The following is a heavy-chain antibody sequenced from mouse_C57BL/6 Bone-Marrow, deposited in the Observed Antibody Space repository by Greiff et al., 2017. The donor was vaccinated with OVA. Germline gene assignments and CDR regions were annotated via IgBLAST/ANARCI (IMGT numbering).Heavy chain of an antibody. CDR1: GYTFTSYW. D-gene: IGHD3-3*01. CDR2: IYPGNSDT. Sequence: EVQLQQSGTVLARPGASVKMSCKTSGYTFTSYWMHWVKQRPGQGLEWIGAIYPGNSDTSYNQKFKGKAKLTAVPSDSTAYMELSSLTNEYSAVYYCTRERGRPLDYWGQGTTLTVSS. V-gene: IGHV1-5*01. J-gene: IGHJ2*01. CDR3: TRERGRPLDY.